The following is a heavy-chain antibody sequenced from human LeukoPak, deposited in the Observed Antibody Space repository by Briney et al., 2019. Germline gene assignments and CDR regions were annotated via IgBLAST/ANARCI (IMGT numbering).Heavy chain of an antibody. CDR1: GLTFKSYA. V-gene: IGHV3-23*01. Sequence: GGSLILSCAASGLTFKSYAMTWVRQAPGKGLEWVSTISSSGGGTFYADSVKGRFTISRDNSKNTLYLQMNSLTVEDTAVYYCAKVMIAFNAFDYWGQGTLVTVSS. J-gene: IGHJ4*02. CDR2: ISSSGGGT. CDR3: AKVMIAFNAFDY. D-gene: IGHD3-22*01.